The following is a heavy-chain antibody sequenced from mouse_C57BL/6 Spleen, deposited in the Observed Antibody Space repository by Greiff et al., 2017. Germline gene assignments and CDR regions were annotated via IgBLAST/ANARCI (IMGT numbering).Heavy chain of an antibody. Sequence: EVQLVESGGGLVQPGGSMKLSCAASGFTFSDAWMDWVRQSPEKGLEWVAEIRNKANNHATYYAESVKGRFTISRDDSKSSVYLQMNSLRAEDTGIYYCTRGHYYGSSWDYWGQGTTLTVSS. CDR2: IRNKANNHAT. V-gene: IGHV6-6*01. J-gene: IGHJ2*01. D-gene: IGHD1-1*01. CDR3: TRGHYYGSSWDY. CDR1: GFTFSDAW.